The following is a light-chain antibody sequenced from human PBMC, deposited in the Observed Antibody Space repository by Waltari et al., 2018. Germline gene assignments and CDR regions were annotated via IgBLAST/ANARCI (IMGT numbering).Light chain of an antibody. Sequence: QSALTQPASVSGSPGQSITISCTGTSSDVGGYNHVSWYQQQPGKAPKLLILEVTNRPSGISNRFSGYKSGNTASLTISGLQAEDEGEYYCSSFTTIGTLVVFGGGTKVTVL. CDR3: SSFTTIGTLVV. CDR2: EVT. J-gene: IGLJ2*01. V-gene: IGLV2-14*01. CDR1: SSDVGGYNH.